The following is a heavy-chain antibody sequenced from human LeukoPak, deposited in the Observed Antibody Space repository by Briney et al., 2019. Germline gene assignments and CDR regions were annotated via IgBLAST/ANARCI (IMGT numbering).Heavy chain of an antibody. J-gene: IGHJ4*02. D-gene: IGHD3-16*02. CDR2: ISGSGGST. CDR3: ARDRRLGELSRWDY. Sequence: GGSLRLSCAASGFTFSSYAMSWVRQAPGKGLEWVSAISGSGGSTYYADSVKGRFTISRDNSKNTLYLQMNSLRAEDTAVYYCARDRRLGELSRWDYWGQGTLVTVSS. V-gene: IGHV3-23*01. CDR1: GFTFSSYA.